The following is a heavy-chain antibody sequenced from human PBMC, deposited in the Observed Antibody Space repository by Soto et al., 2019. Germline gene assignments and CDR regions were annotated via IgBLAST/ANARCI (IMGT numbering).Heavy chain of an antibody. CDR2: IIPVHNIT. D-gene: IGHD3-3*01. V-gene: IGHV1-69*04. CDR3: VRAKSIFGIVTDVYDI. Sequence: QVQLVQSGAEVKKPGSSVKVSCMTSGGSFSGYVFTWVRQAPGQGLEWMGRIIPVHNITNYAESLLGRVTISADTSSSTTYMQLSTLRSDDTAVVFCVRAKSIFGIVTDVYDIWGPGTMVIVSS. J-gene: IGHJ3*02. CDR1: GGSFSGYV.